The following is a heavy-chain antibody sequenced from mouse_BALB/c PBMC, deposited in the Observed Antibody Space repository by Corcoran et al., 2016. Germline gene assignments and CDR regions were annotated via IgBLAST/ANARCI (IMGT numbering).Heavy chain of an antibody. D-gene: IGHD2-14*01. CDR3: ARREARYDGYFDV. J-gene: IGHJ1*01. V-gene: IGHV8-12*01. CDR2: IYWDDDK. Sequence: QVTLKESGPGILQPSQTLSLTCSFSGFSLSTSGMGVSWIRQPSGKGREWLAHIYWDDDKRYNQSLKSRLTISKDNSSNQVFLKITSVDTADTATDYGARREARYDGYFDVWCAGTTVTVSS. CDR1: GFSLSTSGMG.